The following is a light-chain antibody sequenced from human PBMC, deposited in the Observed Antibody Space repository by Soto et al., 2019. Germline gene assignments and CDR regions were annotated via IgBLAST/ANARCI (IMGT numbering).Light chain of an antibody. J-gene: IGKJ3*01. Sequence: DIQMTQSPSTLSASVGDRLTITCRASQSISSWLAWYQQKPGKAPKLLIYKASSLESGVPSRFTGSGSGTEFTLTISSLQPDDFATYYCQQYNSYSSFTFGPGTKVDIK. CDR1: QSISSW. V-gene: IGKV1-5*03. CDR3: QQYNSYSSFT. CDR2: KAS.